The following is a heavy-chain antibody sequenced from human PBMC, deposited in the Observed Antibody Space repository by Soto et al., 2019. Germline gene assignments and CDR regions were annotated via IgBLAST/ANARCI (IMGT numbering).Heavy chain of an antibody. D-gene: IGHD5-12*01. J-gene: IGHJ6*02. CDR1: GYTFTGYY. Sequence: ASVKVSCKASGYTFTGYYMHWVRQAPGQGLEWMGWINPNSGGTNYAQKFQGWVTMTRDTSISTAYMELSRLRSDDTAVYYCARAGDSGYDYNPYYHYGMDVWGQGTTVTVSS. V-gene: IGHV1-2*04. CDR3: ARAGDSGYDYNPYYHYGMDV. CDR2: INPNSGGT.